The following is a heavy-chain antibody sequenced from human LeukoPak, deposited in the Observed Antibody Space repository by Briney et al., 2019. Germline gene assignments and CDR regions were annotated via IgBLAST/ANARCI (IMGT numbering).Heavy chain of an antibody. D-gene: IGHD2-21*02. Sequence: PGGSLRLSCAASGFTFSSCGMSWVRQAPGKGLEWVSVIYSGGSTYYADSVKGRFTISRDNSKNTLYLQMNSLRAEDTAVYYCARDGAGDGYYFDYWGQGTLVTVSS. CDR1: GFTFSSCG. J-gene: IGHJ4*02. CDR2: IYSGGST. V-gene: IGHV3-53*01. CDR3: ARDGAGDGYYFDY.